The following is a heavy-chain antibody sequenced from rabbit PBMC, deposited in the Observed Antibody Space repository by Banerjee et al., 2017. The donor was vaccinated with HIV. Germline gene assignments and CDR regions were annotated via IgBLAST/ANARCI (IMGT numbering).Heavy chain of an antibody. CDR1: GIDFSSDYW. CDR3: ARMYGTSDAFNL. D-gene: IGHD8-1*01. J-gene: IGHJ4*01. V-gene: IGHV1S40*01. Sequence: QSLEESGGDLVKPGASLTLTCTASGIDFSSDYWICWVRQAPGQGLEWIGCIYTGSSVSTYYAGWAKGRFTISKTSSTTVTLQMTSLTAADTASYFCARMYGTSDAFNLWGPGTLVTVS. CDR2: IYTGSSVST.